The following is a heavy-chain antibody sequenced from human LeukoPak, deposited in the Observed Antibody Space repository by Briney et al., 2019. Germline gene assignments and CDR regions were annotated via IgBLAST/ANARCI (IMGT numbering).Heavy chain of an antibody. J-gene: IGHJ5*02. CDR1: GYTFTGYY. CDR3: ARVPLDENWFDP. Sequence: ASVKVSCKASGYTFTGYYMHWVRQAPGQGLEWMGWINPNSGGTNYAQKFQGRVTMTRDTSISTAYMELSRLRSDDTAVYYCARVPLDENWFDPWGQGTLVTVSS. V-gene: IGHV1-2*02. CDR2: INPNSGGT. D-gene: IGHD1-1*01.